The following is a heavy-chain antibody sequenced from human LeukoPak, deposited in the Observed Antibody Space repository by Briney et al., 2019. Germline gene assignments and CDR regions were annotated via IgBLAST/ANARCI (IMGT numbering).Heavy chain of an antibody. D-gene: IGHD2-21*01. J-gene: IGHJ4*02. Sequence: PEVSLRLSCAASGFTVSSYAMHWVRQAPGKGLEWVAVISYDGSNKYYADSVKGRFTISRDNSKNTLYLQMNSLRAEDTAVYYCARDPGDNFDYWGQGTLVTVSS. CDR1: GFTVSSYA. V-gene: IGHV3-30*04. CDR2: ISYDGSNK. CDR3: ARDPGDNFDY.